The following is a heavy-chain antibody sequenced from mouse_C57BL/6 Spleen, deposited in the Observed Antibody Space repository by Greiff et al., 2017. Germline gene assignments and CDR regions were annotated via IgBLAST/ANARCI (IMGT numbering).Heavy chain of an antibody. CDR2: ISSGGDYI. CDR1: GFTFSSYA. J-gene: IGHJ3*01. D-gene: IGHD2-4*01. CDR3: TRDRSRDYGDSWFAY. Sequence: EVKLVESGEGLVKPGGSLKLSCAASGFTFSSYAMSWVRQTPEKRLEWVAYISSGGDYIYYADTVKGRFTISRDNARNTLYLQMSSLKSEDTAMYYCTRDRSRDYGDSWFAYWGQGTLVTVSA. V-gene: IGHV5-9-1*02.